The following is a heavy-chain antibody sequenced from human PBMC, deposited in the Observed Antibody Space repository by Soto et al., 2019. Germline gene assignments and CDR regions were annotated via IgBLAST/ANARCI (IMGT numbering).Heavy chain of an antibody. CDR1: GFTCDDYA. J-gene: IGHJ4*02. D-gene: IGHD2-15*01. V-gene: IGHV3-9*01. CDR2: ISWNSNII. Sequence: PVGSLRLSCAASGFTCDDYAMHWVRRVPGKGLELVSSISWNSNIIGYADSVKGRFTISRDNAKNSLYLQMNSLRPEDTALYYCAKGGPDGFCSGGRCYFDYWGQGTLVTVSS. CDR3: AKGGPDGFCSGGRCYFDY.